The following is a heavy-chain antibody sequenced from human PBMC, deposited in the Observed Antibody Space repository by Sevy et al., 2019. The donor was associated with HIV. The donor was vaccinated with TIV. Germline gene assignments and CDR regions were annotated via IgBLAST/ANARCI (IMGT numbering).Heavy chain of an antibody. V-gene: IGHV4-59*11. CDR3: ARGGALTYYDTTGFQNYFDS. CDR2: IYDSGSS. D-gene: IGHD3-22*01. J-gene: IGHJ4*02. Sequence: SETLSLTCAISGGSISGHYWGWIRQPPGKGLEWIAYIYDSGSSNYNPSLRGRLTISVNTSKNQFSLRLSSVTAADTAVYYCARGGALTYYDTTGFQNYFDSWGPGTLVTVSS. CDR1: GGSISGHY.